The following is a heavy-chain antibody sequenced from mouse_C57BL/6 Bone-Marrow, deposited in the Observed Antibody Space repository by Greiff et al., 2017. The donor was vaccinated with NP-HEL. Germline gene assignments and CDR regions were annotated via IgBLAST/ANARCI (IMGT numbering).Heavy chain of an antibody. CDR1: GYTFTSYW. CDR2: IDPSDSYT. Sequence: QVQLQQPGAELVKPGASVKLSCKASGYTFTSYWMQWVKQRPGQGLAWIGEIDPSDSYTNYNQKFKGKATLTVDTSSSTAYMQLSSLTSEDSAVYYCARASDYSNYGGHFDYWGQGTTLTVSS. D-gene: IGHD2-5*01. V-gene: IGHV1-50*01. CDR3: ARASDYSNYGGHFDY. J-gene: IGHJ2*01.